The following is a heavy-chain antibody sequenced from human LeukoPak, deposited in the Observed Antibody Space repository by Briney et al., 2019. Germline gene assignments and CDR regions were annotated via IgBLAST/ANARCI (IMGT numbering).Heavy chain of an antibody. CDR1: GVSVSSGSFY. CDR2: IYHSGST. Sequence: PSETLSLTCTVSGVSVSSGSFYWSWIRQPPGKGLEWIGKIYHSGSTNYNPSLKSRVTVSVDTSKNQISLKLSSVTAADTAVYYCARSPQHYDFWSGYSTYFDYWGQGTLVTVSS. D-gene: IGHD3-3*01. V-gene: IGHV4-61*01. CDR3: ARSPQHYDFWSGYSTYFDY. J-gene: IGHJ4*02.